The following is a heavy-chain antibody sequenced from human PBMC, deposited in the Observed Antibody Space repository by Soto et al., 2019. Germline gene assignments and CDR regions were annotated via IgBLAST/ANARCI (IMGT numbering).Heavy chain of an antibody. Sequence: ASVKVSCKASGYTFTSYGISWVRQAPGQGLEWMGWISAYNGNTNYAQKLQGRVTMTTDTSTSTAYMELRSLRSDDTAVYYCARDGMEQWPLLPSFDYWGQGTLVTVSS. CDR3: ARDGMEQWPLLPSFDY. V-gene: IGHV1-18*01. CDR2: ISAYNGNT. J-gene: IGHJ4*02. D-gene: IGHD6-19*01. CDR1: GYTFTSYG.